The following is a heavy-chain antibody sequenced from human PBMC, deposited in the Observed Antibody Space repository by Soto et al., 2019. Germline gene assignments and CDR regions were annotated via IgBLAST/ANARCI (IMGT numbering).Heavy chain of an antibody. CDR1: GGSISSGGYS. CDR2: IYHSGST. J-gene: IGHJ5*02. Sequence: PSETLSLTCAVSGGSISSGGYSWSWIRQPPGKGLEWIGYIYHSGSTYYNPSLKSRVTISVDRSKNQFSLKLSSVTAADTAVYSCAVLGSSSCQNWFDPWGNVTRVTVSS. V-gene: IGHV4-30-2*01. CDR3: AVLGSSSCQNWFDP. D-gene: IGHD6-13*01.